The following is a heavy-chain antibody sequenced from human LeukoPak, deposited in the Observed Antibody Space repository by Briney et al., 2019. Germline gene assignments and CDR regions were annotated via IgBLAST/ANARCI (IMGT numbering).Heavy chain of an antibody. Sequence: PSETLSLTCTVTGGSISSYYWSWIRQPPGKGLEWIGYIYYSGSTNYNPSLKSRVTISVDTSKNQFSLKLSSVTAADTAVYYCARDYDILTGSWDYWGQGTLVTVSS. D-gene: IGHD3-9*01. CDR1: GGSISSYY. J-gene: IGHJ4*02. CDR3: ARDYDILTGSWDY. V-gene: IGHV4-59*01. CDR2: IYYSGST.